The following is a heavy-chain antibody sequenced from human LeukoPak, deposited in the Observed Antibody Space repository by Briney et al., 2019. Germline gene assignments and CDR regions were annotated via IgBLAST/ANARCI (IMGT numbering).Heavy chain of an antibody. J-gene: IGHJ4*02. CDR2: IYYSGSS. CDR3: ARGYDILTGYYKWGFDY. Sequence: SETLSLTCTVSGGSISSSSYYWGWIRQPPGKGLEWIGSIYYSGSSHYNPSLKSRVTISVDTSKNQFSLKLSSVTAADTAVYYCARGYDILTGYYKWGFDYWGQGTLVTVSS. CDR1: GGSISSSSYY. V-gene: IGHV4-39*07. D-gene: IGHD3-9*01.